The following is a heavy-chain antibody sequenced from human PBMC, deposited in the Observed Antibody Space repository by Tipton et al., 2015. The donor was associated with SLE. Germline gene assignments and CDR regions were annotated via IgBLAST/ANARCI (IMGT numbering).Heavy chain of an antibody. J-gene: IGHJ2*01. CDR2: IYYSGNT. Sequence: TLSLTCTVSGGSISSYYWSWIRLPPGKGLEWIGCIYYSGNTNYNPSLKSRVTISVDTSKNQFSLNLCSVTAADTAVYYCARDLSGAHYDLWGRGALVTVSS. CDR1: GGSISSYY. V-gene: IGHV4-59*01. CDR3: ARDLSGAHYDL. D-gene: IGHD3-3*01.